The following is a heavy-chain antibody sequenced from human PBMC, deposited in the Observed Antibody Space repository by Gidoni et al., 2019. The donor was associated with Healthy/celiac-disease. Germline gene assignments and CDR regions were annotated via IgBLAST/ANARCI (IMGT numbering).Heavy chain of an antibody. J-gene: IGHJ1*01. CDR3: ARDDVAGWWEPPGARGTPFQH. V-gene: IGHV3-30-3*01. D-gene: IGHD1-26*01. Sequence: QVQLVESGGGVVQPGRSLILSSAASGFTLNSHTRQCVRQAPGKGREWVAFISYDGNEKYYADSVRGRFTISRDNSKNTLYLQMNSLRPEDTAIYYCARDDVAGWWEPPGARGTPFQHWGQGTLVTVSS. CDR2: ISYDGNEK. CDR1: GFTLNSHT.